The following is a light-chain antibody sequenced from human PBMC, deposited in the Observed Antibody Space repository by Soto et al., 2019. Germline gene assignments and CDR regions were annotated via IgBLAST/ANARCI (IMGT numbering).Light chain of an antibody. CDR2: DTS. J-gene: IGKJ4*01. V-gene: IGKV3-15*01. CDR3: QHYNNWPLT. CDR1: QSVSSK. Sequence: EIVMTQSPATLSVSPGERATLSCRASQSVSSKLAWYQHKPGQAPRLLIYDTSTRAAGIPARFTGSGSGTEFTLTISSLQSEDFAVYYCQHYNNWPLTFGGGTKVDIK.